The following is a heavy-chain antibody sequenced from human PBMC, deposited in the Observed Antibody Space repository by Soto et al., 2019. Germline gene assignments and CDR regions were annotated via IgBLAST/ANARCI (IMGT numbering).Heavy chain of an antibody. Sequence: EAQLVESGGDLVQPGGSLRLSCAASGFTFSSYSMNWVRRTPGKGLEWLSYISRDGGDKYYADSVRGRFTISRDNAKNSLDLQMDSLRDDDTAMYYCARDHDWAFDLWGQGTLVSVSS. D-gene: IGHD3-9*01. CDR1: GFTFSSYS. V-gene: IGHV3-48*02. J-gene: IGHJ4*02. CDR2: ISRDGGDK. CDR3: ARDHDWAFDL.